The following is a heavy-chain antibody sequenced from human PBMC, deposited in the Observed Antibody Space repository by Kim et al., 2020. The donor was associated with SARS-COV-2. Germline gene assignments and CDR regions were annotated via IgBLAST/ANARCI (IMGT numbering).Heavy chain of an antibody. CDR1: GFTFREYD. CDR2: IRSTVHGGAT. D-gene: IGHD3-10*01. V-gene: IGHV3-49*03. Sequence: GGSLRLSCATSGFTFREYDMSWFRQAPGKGLEWVGFIRSTVHGGATEYAASVKGKLTISRDDSRSIAYLQMNSLQTEDTAVYYCSRGLYDYWGQGTLVTVSS. CDR3: SRGLYDY. J-gene: IGHJ4*02.